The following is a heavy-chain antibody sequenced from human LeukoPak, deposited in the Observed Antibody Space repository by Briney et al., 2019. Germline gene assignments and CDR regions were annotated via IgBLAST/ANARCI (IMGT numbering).Heavy chain of an antibody. J-gene: IGHJ6*02. Sequence: GGSLRLSCAASGFTFSSYAMSWVRQAPGKGLEWVSAISGSGGSTYYADSVKGRFTISRDNSKNTLYLQMNSLRAEDTAVYYCAKNQINYYYYGMDVWGQGTTVTVSS. V-gene: IGHV3-23*01. CDR3: AKNQINYYYYGMDV. CDR1: GFTFSSYA. CDR2: ISGSGGST.